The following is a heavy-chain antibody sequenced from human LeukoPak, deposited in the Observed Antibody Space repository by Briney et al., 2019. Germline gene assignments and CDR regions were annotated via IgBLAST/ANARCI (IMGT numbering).Heavy chain of an antibody. V-gene: IGHV4-4*07. CDR2: IYTSGST. J-gene: IGHJ3*01. CDR3: ARDRIWFGELSTYMDV. CDR1: GGSISSYY. Sequence: SETLSLTCTVSGGSISSYYWSWIRQPAGKGLEWIGRIYTSGSTNYNPSLKSRVTMSVDTSKNQFSLKLSSVTAADTAVYYCARDRIWFGELSTYMDVWGQGTMVTVSS. D-gene: IGHD3-10*01.